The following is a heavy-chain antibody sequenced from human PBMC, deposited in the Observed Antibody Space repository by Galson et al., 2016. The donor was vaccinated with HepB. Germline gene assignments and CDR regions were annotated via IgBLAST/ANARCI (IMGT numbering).Heavy chain of an antibody. Sequence: SLRLSCAASGFTFSSYAMHWVRQAPGKGLEWVAVISFDGSNKYYADSVKGRFTISRDNAKNTLYLQMNSLRAEDTAVYYCARDLWLGGRIDYWGQGTLVTVSS. D-gene: IGHD4-23*01. J-gene: IGHJ4*02. V-gene: IGHV3-30-3*01. CDR1: GFTFSSYA. CDR3: ARDLWLGGRIDY. CDR2: ISFDGSNK.